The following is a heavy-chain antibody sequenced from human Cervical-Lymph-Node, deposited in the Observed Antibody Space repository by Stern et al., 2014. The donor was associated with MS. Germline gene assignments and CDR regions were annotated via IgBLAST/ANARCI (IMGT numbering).Heavy chain of an antibody. J-gene: IGHJ4*02. V-gene: IGHV3-33*01. D-gene: IGHD6-13*01. CDR1: GFTFSSYG. CDR3: ARDLRAAAPSLSFDY. Sequence: VQLVESGGGVVQPGRSLRLSCAASGFTFSSYGMHWVRQAPGKGLEWVAVIWYDGSNKYYADSVKGRFTISRDNSKNTLYLQMNSLRAEDTAVYYCARDLRAAAPSLSFDYWGQGTLVTVSS. CDR2: IWYDGSNK.